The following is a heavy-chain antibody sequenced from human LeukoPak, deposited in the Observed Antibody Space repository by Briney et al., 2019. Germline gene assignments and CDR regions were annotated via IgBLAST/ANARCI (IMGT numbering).Heavy chain of an antibody. CDR3: AKEVTFDY. J-gene: IGHJ4*02. D-gene: IGHD2-21*02. CDR2: ISYDGSNK. CDR1: GFTFSSYG. V-gene: IGHV3-30*18. Sequence: GGSLRLSCAASGFTFSSYGMHWVRQAPVKGLEWVAVISYDGSNKYYADSVKGRFTISRDNSKNTLYLQMNSLRAEDTAVYYCAKEVTFDYWGQGTLVTVSS.